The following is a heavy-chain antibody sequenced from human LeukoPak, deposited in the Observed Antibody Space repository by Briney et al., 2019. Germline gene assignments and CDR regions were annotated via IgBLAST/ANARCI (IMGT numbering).Heavy chain of an antibody. CDR2: MNTNTGNP. V-gene: IGHV7-4-1*02. D-gene: IGHD6-6*01. CDR1: GYTFTSYA. Sequence: ASVKVSCKASGYTFTSYAMNWVRQAPGQGLEWMGWMNTNTGNPTYAQGFTGRFVFSLDTSVSTAYLQISSLKAEDTAVYYCARSIAARFGNYYYYYMDVWGKGTTVTVSS. J-gene: IGHJ6*03. CDR3: ARSIAARFGNYYYYYMDV.